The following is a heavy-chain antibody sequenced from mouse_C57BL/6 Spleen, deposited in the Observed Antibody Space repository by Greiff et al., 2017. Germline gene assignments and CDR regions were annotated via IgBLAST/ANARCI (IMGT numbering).Heavy chain of an antibody. J-gene: IGHJ1*03. Sequence: VQLQQPGAELVRPGSSVKLSCKASGYTFTSYWLHWVKQRPIQGLEWIGNIDPSDSETHYNQKFKDKATLTVDKSSSTAYMQLSSLTSEDSAVYYCARNDGCYVGYFDVWGTGTTVTVSS. CDR2: IDPSDSET. D-gene: IGHD2-3*01. CDR3: ARNDGCYVGYFDV. V-gene: IGHV1-52*01. CDR1: GYTFTSYW.